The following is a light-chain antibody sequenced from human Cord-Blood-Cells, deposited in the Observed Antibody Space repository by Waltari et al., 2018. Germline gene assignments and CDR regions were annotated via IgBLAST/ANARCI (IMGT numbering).Light chain of an antibody. J-gene: IGLJ3*02. CDR3: CSYAGSSTWV. Sequence: QSALTQPASVSGSPGQSITISCTGTSSDVGSYNLVSWYQQHPGKAPKLMIYEGSKRPSGFSNRFSGSKSSNTASLTISGLQAEDEADYYCCSYAGSSTWVFGGGTKLTVL. CDR2: EGS. CDR1: SSDVGSYNL. V-gene: IGLV2-23*01.